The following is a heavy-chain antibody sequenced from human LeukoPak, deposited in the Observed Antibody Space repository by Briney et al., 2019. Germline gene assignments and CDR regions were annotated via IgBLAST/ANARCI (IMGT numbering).Heavy chain of an antibody. CDR1: GYSFTSYW. D-gene: IGHD3-10*01. Sequence: ASVKVSCKASGYSFTSYWIGWVRQMPGKGLEWMGIIYPGDSDTRYSPSFQGQVTISADKSISTAYLQWSSLKASDTAMYYCARFSMVRGVIHWFDPWGQGTLVTVSS. CDR3: ARFSMVRGVIHWFDP. J-gene: IGHJ5*02. V-gene: IGHV5-51*01. CDR2: IYPGDSDT.